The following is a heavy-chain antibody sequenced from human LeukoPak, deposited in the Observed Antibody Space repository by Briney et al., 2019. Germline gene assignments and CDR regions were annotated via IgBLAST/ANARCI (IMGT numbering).Heavy chain of an antibody. Sequence: PGGSLRLSCAASGFTFSLYGMHWVRQAPGKGLEWVSSIDYDSSHIYYAASVRGRFTISRDNARDPVYLQMDSLRVEDTAVYYCTRDPLRYLRVGHYDYWGQGTLVAVSS. D-gene: IGHD3-9*01. CDR1: GFTFSLYG. CDR3: TRDPLRYLRVGHYDY. V-gene: IGHV3-21*01. CDR2: IDYDSSHI. J-gene: IGHJ4*02.